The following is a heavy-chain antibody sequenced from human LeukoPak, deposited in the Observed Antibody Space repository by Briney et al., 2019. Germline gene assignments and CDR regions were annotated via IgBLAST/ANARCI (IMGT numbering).Heavy chain of an antibody. Sequence: GGSLRLSCAASGFTVSSNYMSWVRQAPGKGLEWVSYISSSSSTIYYADSVKGRFTISRDNAKNSLYLQMNSLRAEDTAVYYCASRADYYDSSGSFDYWGQGTLVTVSS. CDR2: ISSSSSTI. CDR1: GFTVSSNY. D-gene: IGHD3-22*01. V-gene: IGHV3-48*01. CDR3: ASRADYYDSSGSFDY. J-gene: IGHJ4*02.